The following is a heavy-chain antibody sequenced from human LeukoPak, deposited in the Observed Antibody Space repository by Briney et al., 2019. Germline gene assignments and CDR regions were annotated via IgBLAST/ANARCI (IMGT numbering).Heavy chain of an antibody. D-gene: IGHD4-11*01. CDR1: GYTFTSYD. Sequence: ASVKVSCKASGYTFTSYDINWARQATGQGLEWMGWMNPNSGNTGYAQKFQGRVTMTRNTSISTAYMELSSLRSEDTAVYYCARGTVTRFLNYYYYYYMDVWGKGTTVTVSS. V-gene: IGHV1-8*01. CDR2: MNPNSGNT. CDR3: ARGTVTRFLNYYYYYYMDV. J-gene: IGHJ6*03.